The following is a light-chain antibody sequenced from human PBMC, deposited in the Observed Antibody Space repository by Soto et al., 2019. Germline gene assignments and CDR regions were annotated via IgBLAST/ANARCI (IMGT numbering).Light chain of an antibody. V-gene: IGKV3D-7*01. CDR3: HQALT. CDR2: GAS. CDR1: QTVSRYY. J-gene: IGKJ4*01. Sequence: VLTQSPATLSLSPGGRAILSCRASQTVSRYYVSWYQKKHGQPPRLLIYGASTRATGVPDRFSGSGSGADFTLTISSLQPEDFGVYYCHQALTFGGGTTVE.